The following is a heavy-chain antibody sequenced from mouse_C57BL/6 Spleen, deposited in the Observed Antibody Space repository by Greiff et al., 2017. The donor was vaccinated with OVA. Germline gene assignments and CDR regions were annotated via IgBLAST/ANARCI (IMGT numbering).Heavy chain of an antibody. D-gene: IGHD3-3*01. Sequence: EVQLQQSGPELVKPGASVKISCKASGYSFTGYYMNWVKQSPEQSLEWIGEINPSTGGTTYNQKFKAKATLTVDKSSSTAYMQLKSLTSEDSAVYYCARGGTGGYFDVWGTGTTVTVSS. CDR1: GYSFTGYY. CDR2: INPSTGGT. J-gene: IGHJ1*03. CDR3: ARGGTGGYFDV. V-gene: IGHV1-42*01.